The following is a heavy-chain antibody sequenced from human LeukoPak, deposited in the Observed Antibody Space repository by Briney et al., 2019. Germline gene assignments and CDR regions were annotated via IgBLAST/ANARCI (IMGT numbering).Heavy chain of an antibody. V-gene: IGHV4-59*07. Sequence: SDTLSLTCTVSGGSTSGYYWSWIRQPPGKGLEWIGGIHYSGSTNYNPSLTSRVTISVDTSKNQFSLKLNSVTAADTAVYYCARGWDGIAVAGSFDYWGQGTLVTVSS. CDR1: GGSTSGYY. CDR2: IHYSGST. J-gene: IGHJ4*02. D-gene: IGHD6-19*01. CDR3: ARGWDGIAVAGSFDY.